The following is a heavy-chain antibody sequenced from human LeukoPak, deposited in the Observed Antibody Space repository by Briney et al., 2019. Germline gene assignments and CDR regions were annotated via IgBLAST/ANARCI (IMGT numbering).Heavy chain of an antibody. D-gene: IGHD3-16*01. J-gene: IGHJ4*02. Sequence: SETLSLTCTVSGGSISSSSYYWGWIRQPPGKGLEWIGSIYYSGSTYYNPSLKSRVTISVDTSKNQFSLKLSSVTAADTAVYYCARHGGRNRYAPQCDYFDYWGQGTLVTVSS. V-gene: IGHV4-39*01. CDR1: GGSISSSSYY. CDR2: IYYSGST. CDR3: ARHGGRNRYAPQCDYFDY.